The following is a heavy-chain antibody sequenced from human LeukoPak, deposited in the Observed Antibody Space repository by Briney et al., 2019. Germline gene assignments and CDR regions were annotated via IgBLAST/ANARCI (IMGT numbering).Heavy chain of an antibody. CDR3: ARGRYSYDYQGWYFDL. D-gene: IGHD3-16*01. J-gene: IGHJ2*01. CDR2: INHSGST. V-gene: IGHV4-34*01. CDR1: GESFSGYY. Sequence: SETLSLTCVVYGESFSGYYWSWIRQPPGKGPEWIGEINHSGSTNYNPSHESRVTMTVDMSKNQFSLKLSSVTAADTAVYYCARGRYSYDYQGWYFDLWGRGTLVTVSS.